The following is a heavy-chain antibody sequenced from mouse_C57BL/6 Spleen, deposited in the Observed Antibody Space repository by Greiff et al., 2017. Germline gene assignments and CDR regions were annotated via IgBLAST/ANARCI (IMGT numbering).Heavy chain of an antibody. J-gene: IGHJ1*03. D-gene: IGHD1-1*01. CDR1: GYTFTSYW. Sequence: VQLQQPGAELVKPGASVKLSCKASGYTFTSYWMQWVKQRPGQGLEWIGEIDPSDSYTNYNQKFKGKATLTVDTSSSTAYMQLSSLTSEDSAVYYWAYYYGSSYGYFEVWGTGTTVTVSS. CDR2: IDPSDSYT. V-gene: IGHV1-50*01. CDR3: AYYYGSSYGYFEV.